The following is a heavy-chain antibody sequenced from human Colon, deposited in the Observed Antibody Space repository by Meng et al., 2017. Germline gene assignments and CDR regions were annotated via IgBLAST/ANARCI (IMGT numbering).Heavy chain of an antibody. CDR1: GDSVSSNSVA. Sequence: QVQLQPAGPGRVEPPQTLSLTWAISGDSVSSNSVAWNWIMQSPSRGLEWLARTYYSSKWTNDYAVSVKGRITINADTSTNQVSLQLNSVTPEDTAVYYCARGFLVRGFDSWGQGTLVTVSS. CDR3: ARGFLVRGFDS. V-gene: IGHV6-1*01. J-gene: IGHJ4*02. CDR2: TYYSSKWTN. D-gene: IGHD3-3*01.